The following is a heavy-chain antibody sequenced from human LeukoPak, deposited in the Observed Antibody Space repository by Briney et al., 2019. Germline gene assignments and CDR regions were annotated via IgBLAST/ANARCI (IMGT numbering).Heavy chain of an antibody. V-gene: IGHV4-38-2*02. D-gene: IGHD3-16*01. CDR2: IFHSGST. J-gene: IGHJ6*02. CDR3: ARQLRLGELDGMDV. Sequence: SETLSLTCTVSGYSISSGYYWGWIRQPPGKGLEWIGSIFHSGSTYYNPSLKSRVTISVDTSKNQFSLNLSSVTAAETAAYYCARQLRLGELDGMDVWGQGTTVTVSS. CDR1: GYSISSGYY.